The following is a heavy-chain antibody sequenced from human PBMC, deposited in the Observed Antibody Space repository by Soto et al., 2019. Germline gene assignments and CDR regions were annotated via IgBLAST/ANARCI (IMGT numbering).Heavy chain of an antibody. CDR2: ISSSSSYI. Sequence: ESGGGLVKPGGSLRLSCAASGFTFSSYSMNWVRQAPGKGLEWVSSISSSSSYIYYADSVKGRFTISRDNAKNSLYLQMNSLRAEDTAVYYCARGGIEMATFFRGSRKNWFDPWGQGTLVTVSS. D-gene: IGHD3-3*02. CDR3: ARGGIEMATFFRGSRKNWFDP. V-gene: IGHV3-21*01. J-gene: IGHJ5*02. CDR1: GFTFSSYS.